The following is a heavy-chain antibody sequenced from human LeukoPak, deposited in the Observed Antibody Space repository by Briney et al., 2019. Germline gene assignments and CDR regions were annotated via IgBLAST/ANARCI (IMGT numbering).Heavy chain of an antibody. CDR2: IYYSGNT. CDR3: STANGYGLIDY. J-gene: IGHJ4*02. CDR1: GGSISNYY. V-gene: IGHV4-39*07. D-gene: IGHD3-10*01. Sequence: SETLSLTCTVSGGSISNYYWGWIRQAPGKGLEWIGSIYYSGNTYYNSSLKSRVTISLDTSNNPFSLNLFSVTAADTAMYYCSTANGYGLIDYWGQGTLVTVSS.